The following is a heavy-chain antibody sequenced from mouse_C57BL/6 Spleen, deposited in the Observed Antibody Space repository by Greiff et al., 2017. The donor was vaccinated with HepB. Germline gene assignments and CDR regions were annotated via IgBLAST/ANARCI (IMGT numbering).Heavy chain of an antibody. V-gene: IGHV5-6*01. J-gene: IGHJ3*01. Sequence: EVQVVESGGDLVKPGGSLKLSCAASGFTFSSYGMSWVRQTPDKRLEWVATISSGGSYTYYPDSVKGRFTISRDNAKNTLYLQMSSLKSEDTAMYYCARYGSYYGNDEGAWFAYWGKGTLVTVSA. CDR2: ISSGGSYT. D-gene: IGHD2-2*01. CDR1: GFTFSSYG. CDR3: ARYGSYYGNDEGAWFAY.